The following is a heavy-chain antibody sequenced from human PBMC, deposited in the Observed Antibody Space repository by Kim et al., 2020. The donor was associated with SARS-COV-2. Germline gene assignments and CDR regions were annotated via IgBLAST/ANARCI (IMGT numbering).Heavy chain of an antibody. Sequence: GGSLRLSCAASGFTFSSYWMSWVRQAPGKGLEWVANIKQDGSEKYYVDSVKGRFTISRDNAKNSLYLQMNSLRAEDTAVYYCARVGYCSGGSCEPTGLPFDLWGRGTLVTVSS. D-gene: IGHD2-15*01. CDR1: GFTFSSYW. CDR3: ARVGYCSGGSCEPTGLPFDL. CDR2: IKQDGSEK. J-gene: IGHJ2*01. V-gene: IGHV3-7*01.